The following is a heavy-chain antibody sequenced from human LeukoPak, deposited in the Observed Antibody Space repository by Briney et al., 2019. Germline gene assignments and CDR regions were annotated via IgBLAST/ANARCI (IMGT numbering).Heavy chain of an antibody. V-gene: IGHV4-4*07. Sequence: SETLSLTCTVSGGSISSYYWSWIRQPAGKGLEWIGRIYTSGSTNYNPSLKSRVTMSVDTSKNQFSLKLSSVTAADTAVYYCARERRPRDSDAFDIWGQGTMVTVSS. D-gene: IGHD3-10*01. CDR1: GGSISSYY. CDR2: IYTSGST. CDR3: ARERRPRDSDAFDI. J-gene: IGHJ3*02.